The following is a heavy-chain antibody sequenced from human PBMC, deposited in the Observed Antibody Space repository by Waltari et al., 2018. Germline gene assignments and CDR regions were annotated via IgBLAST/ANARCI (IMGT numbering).Heavy chain of an antibody. CDR3: AVSPDTATSRAAFHF. Sequence: QVQLQESGPGLAKASQTLSLTCDVSGGSISNLNFYWSLIRQPAGKGVEWIGRIYRSGVTYCNPSSRGRATMFLDMSNNQFSLTVDALISADTAVYYCAVSPDTATSRAAFHFWGPGTTVSVSS. CDR2: IYRSGVT. D-gene: IGHD5-18*01. J-gene: IGHJ6*02. V-gene: IGHV4-61*02. CDR1: GGSISNLNFY.